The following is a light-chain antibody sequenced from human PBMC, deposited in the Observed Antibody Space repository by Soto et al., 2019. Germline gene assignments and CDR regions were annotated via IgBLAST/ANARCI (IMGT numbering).Light chain of an antibody. CDR2: AAS. CDR1: QGLSSY. CDR3: QQVNNYPLI. V-gene: IGKV1-9*01. J-gene: IGKJ4*01. Sequence: IQLTQSPTSLSASVGDRVTITCRASQGLSSYLAWYQQKPGKAPKLLIYAASTLQSGVPSRFRGSGSETDFTLTISSLQPEDFATYYCQQVNNYPLIFGGGTKVEI.